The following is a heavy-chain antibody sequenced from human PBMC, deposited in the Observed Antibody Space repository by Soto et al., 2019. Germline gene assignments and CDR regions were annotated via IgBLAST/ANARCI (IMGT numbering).Heavy chain of an antibody. D-gene: IGHD3-10*01. CDR3: ANRRYASGSYHDDY. V-gene: IGHV2-5*02. CDR2: IYWDDDK. CDR1: GFSLSTRGVG. Sequence: QITLKESGPTLVKPTQTLTLTCTFSGFSLSTRGVGVDWIRQSPGKALEWPALIYWDDDKRYSPSLKTRLTITKDTSKHQVVLTMTNMDTVDTGTYYCANRRYASGSYHDDYWGQGTLVTVSS. J-gene: IGHJ4*02.